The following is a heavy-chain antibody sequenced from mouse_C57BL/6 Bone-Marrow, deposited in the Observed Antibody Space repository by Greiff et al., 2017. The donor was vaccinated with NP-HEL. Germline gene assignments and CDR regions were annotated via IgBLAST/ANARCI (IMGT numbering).Heavy chain of an antibody. Sequence: PGQGLEWIGMIHPNSGSTNYNEKFKSKATLTVDKSSSTAYMHLSSLTSEDSAVYDCWYFDVWGTGTTVTVSS. CDR3: WYFDV. CDR2: IHPNSGST. V-gene: IGHV1-64*01. J-gene: IGHJ1*03.